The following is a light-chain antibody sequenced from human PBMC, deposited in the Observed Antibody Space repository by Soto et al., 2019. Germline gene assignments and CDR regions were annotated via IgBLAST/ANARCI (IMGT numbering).Light chain of an antibody. CDR3: CSYAGSYTYV. Sequence: QSVLTQPRSVSGSPGQSVTISCTGTSSEVGGYNSVSWYQQHPGKAPKLMIYDVSKRPSGVPDRFSGSKSGNTASLTISGLRAEDDTDYYCCSYAGSYTYVFGTGTKVTVL. V-gene: IGLV2-11*01. CDR1: SSEVGGYNS. J-gene: IGLJ1*01. CDR2: DVS.